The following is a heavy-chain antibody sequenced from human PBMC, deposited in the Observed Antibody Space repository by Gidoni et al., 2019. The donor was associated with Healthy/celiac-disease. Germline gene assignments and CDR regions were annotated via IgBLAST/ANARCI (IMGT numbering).Heavy chain of an antibody. CDR3: ARVESSGSYYTPFWDY. Sequence: QVQLVQSGAEVKKPGASVKVSCKASGYTFTGYYMHWVRQAPGQGLEWMGWINPNSGGTNYAQKFQGRVTMTRDTSISTAYMELSRLRSDETAVYYCARVESSGSYYTPFWDYWGQGTLVTVSS. CDR2: INPNSGGT. J-gene: IGHJ4*02. V-gene: IGHV1-2*02. CDR1: GYTFTGYY. D-gene: IGHD3-10*01.